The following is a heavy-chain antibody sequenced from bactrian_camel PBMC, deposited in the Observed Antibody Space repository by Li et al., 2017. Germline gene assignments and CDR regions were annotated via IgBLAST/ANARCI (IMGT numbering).Heavy chain of an antibody. V-gene: IGHV3S1*01. CDR1: GLALNNYC. D-gene: IGHD4*01. Sequence: HVQLVESGGGSVQPGGSLRLSCEVSGLALNNYCVSWFRQAPGKEHEGVATLFTGSGRTAYAHSVKGRFTISQDNAKNSVYLQMNNLKPEDTAVYHCAAIDVPIATMCSNYTQGTQVTVS. J-gene: IGHJ4*01. CDR2: LFTGSGRT.